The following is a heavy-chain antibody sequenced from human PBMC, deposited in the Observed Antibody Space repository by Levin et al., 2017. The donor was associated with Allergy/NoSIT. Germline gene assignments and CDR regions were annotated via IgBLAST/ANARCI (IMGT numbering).Heavy chain of an antibody. Sequence: SETLSLTCTVSGGSISSGGFYWSWIRQHPGKGLEWIGYVYSSESTYSSGSTYYNPSLKSRVIISVETSKKHFSLKMTSVTVADTAVYYCAKSRAPGAHFFDYWGQGTLVTVSS. V-gene: IGHV4-31*03. CDR3: AKSRAPGAHFFDY. CDR2: TYSSGST. CDR1: GGSISSGGFY. D-gene: IGHD2-2*01. J-gene: IGHJ4*02.